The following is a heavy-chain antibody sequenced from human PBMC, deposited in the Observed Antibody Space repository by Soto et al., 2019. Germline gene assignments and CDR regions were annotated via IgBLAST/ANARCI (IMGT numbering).Heavy chain of an antibody. V-gene: IGHV3-74*01. CDR3: ARGGWEPVDY. CDR1: GFTFSNYW. D-gene: IGHD1-1*01. J-gene: IGHJ4*02. CDR2: ISDYGSV. Sequence: EVQLVESGGGLVQSGGSLRLSCAASGFTFSNYWMHWVRQAPGKGLVWVSGISDYGSVNYADSVEGRFTISRHDAKSELYLQIINLRLKDTAVYYCARGGWEPVDYWGQAALVTASS.